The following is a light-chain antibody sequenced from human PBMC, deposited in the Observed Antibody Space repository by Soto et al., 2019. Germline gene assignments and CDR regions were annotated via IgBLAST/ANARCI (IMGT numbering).Light chain of an antibody. V-gene: IGKV1-5*03. Sequence: DIQMTQSPSTLSASVGDRVTITCRASQSVSSWLAWYQQKPGKAPNLLIYKASSLEGGVPSRFSGSGSGTEFTLTISSLQPDDFATYFCQQYYTYPLTFGGGTKV. J-gene: IGKJ4*01. CDR3: QQYYTYPLT. CDR2: KAS. CDR1: QSVSSW.